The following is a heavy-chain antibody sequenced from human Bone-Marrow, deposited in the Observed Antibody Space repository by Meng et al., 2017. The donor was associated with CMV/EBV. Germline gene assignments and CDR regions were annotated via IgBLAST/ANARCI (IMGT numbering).Heavy chain of an antibody. D-gene: IGHD3-16*01. J-gene: IGHJ4*02. CDR2: INSDGSST. CDR1: GCAFSSCW. CDR3: ARDIFLRTGGGFEEY. V-gene: IGHV3-74*01. Sequence: SGCAFSSCWVRWVRRAPGKGLVWVSRINSDGSSTGYAESVKGRFTISRDNAKNTLYLKMNSLRAEDTAVYYCARDIFLRTGGGFEEYWGQGTLVTVSS.